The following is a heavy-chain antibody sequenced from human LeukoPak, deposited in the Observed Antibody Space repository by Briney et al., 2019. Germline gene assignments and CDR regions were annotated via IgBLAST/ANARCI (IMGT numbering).Heavy chain of an antibody. J-gene: IGHJ4*02. CDR3: AKGSAYSWSFDY. Sequence: PGRSLRLSCAASGFTFSSYGMHWVRQAPGKGLEWVAVISYDGSSKYYADSVKGRFTISRDNSKNTLYLQMNSLRAEDTAVYYCAKGSAYSWSFDYWGQGTLVTVSS. V-gene: IGHV3-30*18. CDR1: GFTFSSYG. CDR2: ISYDGSSK. D-gene: IGHD5-18*01.